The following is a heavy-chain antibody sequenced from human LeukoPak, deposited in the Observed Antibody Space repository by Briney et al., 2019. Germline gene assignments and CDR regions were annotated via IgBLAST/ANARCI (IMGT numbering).Heavy chain of an antibody. CDR2: IYSGGST. J-gene: IGHJ4*02. D-gene: IGHD3-3*01. CDR3: ARDQISPAIFGVVIDGEV. Sequence: GGSLRLSCGASGFTVSSNYMSWVRQAPGKGLEWVSVIYSGGSTYYADSVKGRFTISRDNSKNTLYLQMNSLRAEDTAVYYCARDQISPAIFGVVIDGEVWGQGTLVTVSS. CDR1: GFTVSSNY. V-gene: IGHV3-53*01.